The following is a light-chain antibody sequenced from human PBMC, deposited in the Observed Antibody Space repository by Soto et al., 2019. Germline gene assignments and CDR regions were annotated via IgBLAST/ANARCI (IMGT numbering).Light chain of an antibody. J-gene: IGLJ2*01. V-gene: IGLV2-14*03. CDR2: DVS. Sequence: SALTQPASVSGSPGQSITISCTGTSSDVGGFNYVSWYQQHPGKAPKLMIYDVSNRPSGVSNRFSGSKSGNTASLTISGLQAEDEADYYCSSYTTSSSPHVVFGGGTKLTVL. CDR1: SSDVGGFNY. CDR3: SSYTTSSSPHVV.